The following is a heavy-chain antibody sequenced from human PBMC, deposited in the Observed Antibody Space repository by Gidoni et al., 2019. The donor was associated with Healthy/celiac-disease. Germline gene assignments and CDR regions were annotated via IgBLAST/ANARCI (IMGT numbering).Heavy chain of an antibody. CDR1: GYTFTSYS. CDR3: SRDRGDYYYGMDV. D-gene: IGHD3-10*01. Sequence: QVQLVQSGSELTTPGASVKVSCKASGYTFTSYSMNWVRQAPGQGLECSGWINTNTGTPTYAQGFTGRFVFPLDTSVSTAYLQISSLKSEDTAVYCWSRDRGDYYYGMDVWGQGTTVTVAS. J-gene: IGHJ6*02. CDR2: INTNTGTP. V-gene: IGHV7-4-1*02.